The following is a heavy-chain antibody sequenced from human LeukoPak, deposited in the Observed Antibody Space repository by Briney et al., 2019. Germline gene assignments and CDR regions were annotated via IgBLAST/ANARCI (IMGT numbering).Heavy chain of an antibody. J-gene: IGHJ4*02. CDR1: GFGFSRYA. Sequence: GGSLRLSCAASGFGFSRYAMTWVRQAPGKGLEWVSLITESGHSTYYTKSVKGRFTISRDNSKNTLYLQMNSLGVEDTALYFCAKGFACAENRCYGLDSWAQGILVIVS. CDR2: ITESGHST. CDR3: AKGFACAENRCYGLDS. V-gene: IGHV3-23*01. D-gene: IGHD4/OR15-4a*01.